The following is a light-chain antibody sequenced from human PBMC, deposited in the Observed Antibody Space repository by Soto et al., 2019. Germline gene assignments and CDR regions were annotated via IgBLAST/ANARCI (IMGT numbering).Light chain of an antibody. CDR1: SGDVGGYDY. Sequence: PALNRPAYGKGLHRQSSRIFKKSTSGDVGGYDYVSWYQQHPDKAPKLMIYEVTKRPSWVSNRFSGSKSGNTASLTISGLQPEDEADYYCSSHTSGSTRVFGSGTKVTVL. J-gene: IGLJ1*01. CDR2: EVT. CDR3: SSHTSGSTRV. V-gene: IGLV2-14*01.